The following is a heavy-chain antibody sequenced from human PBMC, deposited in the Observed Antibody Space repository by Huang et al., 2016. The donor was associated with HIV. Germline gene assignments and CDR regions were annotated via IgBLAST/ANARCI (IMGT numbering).Heavy chain of an antibody. Sequence: QVRLQQWGGGLVRPSETLSRTCAVYGGPFSTNYWSWIRQSPGKGLEWIAEIKYNAQASVNPALRSRVSISGDTSKNQFSLNVTSVTAADTAIYYCARGRDTTEMDTVDDALYVWDQGTLVIVSS. CDR2: IKYNAQA. D-gene: IGHD1-1*01. CDR1: GGPFSTNY. CDR3: ARGRDTTEMDTVDDALYV. V-gene: IGHV4-34*02. J-gene: IGHJ3*01.